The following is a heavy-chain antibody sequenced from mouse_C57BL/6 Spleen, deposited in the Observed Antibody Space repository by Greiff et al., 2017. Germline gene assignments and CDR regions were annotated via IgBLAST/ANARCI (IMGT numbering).Heavy chain of an antibody. Sequence: QVQLQQSGAELVRPGSSVKLSCKASGYTFTSYWMHWVKQRPIQGLEWIGNIDPSDSETHYNQKFKDKATLTVDKSSSTAYMQLSSLTSEDSAVXCSARRAITTVIAEGLDYWGQGTSLTVSS. CDR2: IDPSDSET. CDR1: GYTFTSYW. V-gene: IGHV1-52*01. CDR3: ARRAITTVIAEGLDY. J-gene: IGHJ2*02. D-gene: IGHD1-1*01.